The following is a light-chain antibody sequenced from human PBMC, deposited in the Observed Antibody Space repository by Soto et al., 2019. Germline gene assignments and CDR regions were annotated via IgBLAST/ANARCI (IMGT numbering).Light chain of an antibody. Sequence: EIVMTQSPATLSVSPGERATLSCRASQSVRGSVAWYQQKPGQAPRLLIYGASTRATGIPARFSGSGSGTEFTLTISSLQSEDFAVYYCQQYDNWPLTFGGGTKVDIK. CDR3: QQYDNWPLT. CDR2: GAS. V-gene: IGKV3D-15*01. J-gene: IGKJ4*01. CDR1: QSVRGS.